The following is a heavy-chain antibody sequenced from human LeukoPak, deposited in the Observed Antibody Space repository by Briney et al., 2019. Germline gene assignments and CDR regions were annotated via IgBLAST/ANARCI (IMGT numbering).Heavy chain of an antibody. CDR3: VAMLRGVGY. V-gene: IGHV3-72*01. CDR1: AFTSSDHY. Sequence: AGSLRFPSAASAFTSSDHYMEWVRQAPPKGREWVGRIRNKVNRHTTEYSSSVKGRFTISRDDSTNSVYLQMNSLKTEDTAVYYCVAMLRGVGYWGQGTLVTVSS. J-gene: IGHJ4*02. D-gene: IGHD3-10*01. CDR2: IRNKVNRHTT.